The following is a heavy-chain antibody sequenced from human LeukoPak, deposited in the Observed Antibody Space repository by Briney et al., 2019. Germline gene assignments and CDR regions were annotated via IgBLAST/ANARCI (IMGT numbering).Heavy chain of an antibody. D-gene: IGHD3-10*01. CDR1: GYIFTNYW. Sequence: GESLKISCQVSGYIFTNYWIGWGRQMPGKGLESMGLIYPADSDTTYSPSFQGQVTISADKSISTVSLQWSSLKASDTAIYYCARQSRDGSKTRGYYFDYWGQGALVTVSS. CDR2: IYPADSDT. J-gene: IGHJ4*02. CDR3: ARQSRDGSKTRGYYFDY. V-gene: IGHV5-51*01.